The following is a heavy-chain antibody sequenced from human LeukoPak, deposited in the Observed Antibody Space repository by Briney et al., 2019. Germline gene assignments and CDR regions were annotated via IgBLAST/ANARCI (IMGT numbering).Heavy chain of an antibody. CDR3: ARHRSTGWYADYFDY. D-gene: IGHD6-19*01. J-gene: IGHJ4*02. CDR2: INHSGST. V-gene: IGHV4-34*01. Sequence: PSETLSLTCAVYGGSFSEYSGSWIRQPPGKGLEWIGKINHSGSTNYNPSLKSRVTISVDTSKNQFSLKLSSVTAADTAEYYCARHRSTGWYADYFDYWGQGTLVTVSS. CDR1: GGSFSEYS.